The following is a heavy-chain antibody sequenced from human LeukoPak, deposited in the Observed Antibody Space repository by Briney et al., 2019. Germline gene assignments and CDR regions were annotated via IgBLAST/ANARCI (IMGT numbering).Heavy chain of an antibody. CDR2: ISAYNGNT. V-gene: IGHV1-18*01. D-gene: IGHD4-11*01. Sequence: ASVKVSCKASGYTFTSYGISWVRQAPGQGLEWMGWISAYNGNTNYAQKLQDRVTMTTDTSPSTAYMALRSLRSDDTAVCYCASDGAVSETFDYWGQGTLVTVSS. CDR1: GYTFTSYG. CDR3: ASDGAVSETFDY. J-gene: IGHJ4*02.